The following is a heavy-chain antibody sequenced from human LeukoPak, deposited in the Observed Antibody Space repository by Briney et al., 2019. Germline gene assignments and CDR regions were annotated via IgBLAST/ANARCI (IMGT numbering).Heavy chain of an antibody. J-gene: IGHJ4*02. D-gene: IGHD2-2*01. CDR1: GFTCRDYA. CDR2: ITGSGGST. Sequence: PVGSRRRSCTASGFTCRDYAMIWVLQAPLKGLEWVSGITGSGGSTNYADSVKGRFTISRDSSKNTLYLQMNSLRVEETAVYYCAKRSGYCSTISCYHLFDYWGQGTLVTVSS. CDR3: AKRSGYCSTISCYHLFDY. V-gene: IGHV3-23*01.